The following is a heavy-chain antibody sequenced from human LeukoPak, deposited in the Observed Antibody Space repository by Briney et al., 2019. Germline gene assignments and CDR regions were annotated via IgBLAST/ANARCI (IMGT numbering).Heavy chain of an antibody. D-gene: IGHD3-9*01. CDR2: ISGSGGST. V-gene: IGHV3-23*01. Sequence: GGSLRLSCVASGFTFSSYGMSWVRQAPGKGLEWVSVISGSGGSTYYADSVKGRFTISRDNSKDTLYLQMNSLRAEDTAVYYCAKDRLRYFDWLLYDWGQGTLVTVSS. CDR3: AKDRLRYFDWLLYD. J-gene: IGHJ4*02. CDR1: GFTFSSYG.